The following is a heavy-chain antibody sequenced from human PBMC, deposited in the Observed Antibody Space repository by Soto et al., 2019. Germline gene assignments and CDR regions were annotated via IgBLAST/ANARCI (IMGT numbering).Heavy chain of an antibody. Sequence: GGSLRLSCAASGFIFSSYGIHWVRQAPGKGLEWVAIVWNDGINKYYADSVKGRFTISRDNFKNTVDLQMNSLRVEDTAVYYCARLAYSNFLGGLDSWGQGTLVTVSS. D-gene: IGHD1-26*01. CDR1: GFIFSSYG. V-gene: IGHV3-33*01. J-gene: IGHJ5*01. CDR2: VWNDGINK. CDR3: ARLAYSNFLGGLDS.